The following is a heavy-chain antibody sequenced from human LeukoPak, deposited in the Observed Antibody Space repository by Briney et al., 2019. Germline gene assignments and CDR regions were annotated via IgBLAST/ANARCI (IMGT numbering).Heavy chain of an antibody. V-gene: IGHV4-59*01. J-gene: IGHJ4*02. CDR3: ARDVDY. CDR2: IYYSGST. Sequence: SETLSLTCTVSGGSISSYYWSWIRQPPGKGLEWIGYIYYSGSTNYNPSLKSRVTISVDTSKNQFSLKLSSVTAADTAVYYCARDVDYWGQGTLVTVSS. CDR1: GGSISSYY.